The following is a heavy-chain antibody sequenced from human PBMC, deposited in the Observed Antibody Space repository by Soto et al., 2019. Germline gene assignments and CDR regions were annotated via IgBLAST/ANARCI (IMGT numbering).Heavy chain of an antibody. J-gene: IGHJ4*02. Sequence: SETLSLTCTVSGGSISSGGYYWSWIRQHPGKGLEWIGYIYYSGSTYYNPSLKSRVTISADTSKNQFSLKLSSVTAADTAVYYCARGRDDGYNVGYWGQGTLVTVSS. CDR1: GGSISSGGYY. V-gene: IGHV4-31*03. D-gene: IGHD5-12*01. CDR2: IYYSGST. CDR3: ARGRDDGYNVGY.